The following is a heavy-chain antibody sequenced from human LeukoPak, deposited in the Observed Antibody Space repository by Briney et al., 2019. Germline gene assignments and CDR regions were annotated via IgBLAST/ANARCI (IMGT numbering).Heavy chain of an antibody. J-gene: IGHJ4*02. V-gene: IGHV3-11*01. CDR3: VRKLGDYYFDH. D-gene: IGHD7-27*01. CDR1: GFTFSDYY. Sequence: GGSLRLSCAASGFTFSDYYMSWIRQAPGKGLEWLSYITNSGNMRYYADSVKGRFTIPRDNANNSLYLQMNSLRAEDTAVYYCVRKLGDYYFDHWGQGTLVTVSS. CDR2: ITNSGNMR.